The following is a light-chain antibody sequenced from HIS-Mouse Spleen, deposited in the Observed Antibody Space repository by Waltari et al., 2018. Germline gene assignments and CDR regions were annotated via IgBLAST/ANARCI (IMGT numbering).Light chain of an antibody. CDR2: GDS. J-gene: IGLJ2*01. Sequence: SYELTQPPSVSVSPGQTARITCSGDALPKQYAYWYQQKSGQAPVLVIYGDSKRPSGIPERFSGSRSGTMATLTISGAQVEDEADYYCYSRDSSGNHRVFGGGTKLTVL. CDR1: ALPKQY. V-gene: IGLV3-10*01. CDR3: YSRDSSGNHRV.